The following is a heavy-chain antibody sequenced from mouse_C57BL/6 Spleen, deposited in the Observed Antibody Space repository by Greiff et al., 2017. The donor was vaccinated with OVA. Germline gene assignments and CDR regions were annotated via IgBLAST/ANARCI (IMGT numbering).Heavy chain of an antibody. V-gene: IGHV1-80*01. CDR2: IYPGDGDT. J-gene: IGHJ4*01. CDR3: ARDYYGSSYAMDY. CDR1: GYAFSSYW. Sequence: LVESGAELVKPGASVKISCKASGYAFSSYWMNWVKQRPGKGLEWIGQIYPGDGDTNYNGKFKGKATLTADKSSSTAYMQLSSLTSEDSAVYFCARDYYGSSYAMDYWGQGTSVTVSS. D-gene: IGHD1-1*01.